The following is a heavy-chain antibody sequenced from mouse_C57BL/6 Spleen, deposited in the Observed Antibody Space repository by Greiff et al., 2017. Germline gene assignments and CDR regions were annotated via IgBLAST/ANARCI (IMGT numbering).Heavy chain of an antibody. D-gene: IGHD2-10*02. CDR2: IYPRSGNT. CDR1: GYTFTSYG. CDR3: ARSEYGKLLFDY. Sequence: QVQLKQSGAELVRPGASVKLSCKASGYTFTSYGIRWVKQRTGHGLEWIGVIYPRSGNTYYNEKFKGKATLTADKSSSTAYMELRSLTSEDSAVYYCARSEYGKLLFDYWGQGTTLTVSS. J-gene: IGHJ2*01. V-gene: IGHV1-81*01.